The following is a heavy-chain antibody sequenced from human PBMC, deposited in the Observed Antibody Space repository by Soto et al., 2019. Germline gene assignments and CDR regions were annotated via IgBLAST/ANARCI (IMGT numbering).Heavy chain of an antibody. CDR3: ARREVGGFRSGGFAY. CDR1: GFTFDDYG. D-gene: IGHD5-12*01. V-gene: IGHV3-20*04. J-gene: IGHJ4*02. CDR2: INWNGGST. Sequence: EVQLVESGGGVVRPGGSLRLSCAASGFTFDDYGMSWVRQAPGKGLEWVSGINWNGGSTGYADSVKGRFTISRDNAKNSLYLQISSLRAEDTALYYCARREVGGFRSGGFAYWGQGTLVTVSS.